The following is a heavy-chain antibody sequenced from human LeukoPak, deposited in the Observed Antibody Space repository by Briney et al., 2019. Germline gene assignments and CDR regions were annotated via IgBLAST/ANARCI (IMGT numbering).Heavy chain of an antibody. J-gene: IGHJ3*02. Sequence: PSETLSLTCTGSGGSISSYYWSWIRQPPGKGLEWIGYIYYSGSTNYNPSLKSRVTISVDTSKNQFSLKLSSVTAADTAVYYCARDTTPKYYYDSSGYYWFGAFDIWGQGTMVTVSS. V-gene: IGHV4-59*01. D-gene: IGHD3-22*01. CDR1: GGSISSYY. CDR3: ARDTTPKYYYDSSGYYWFGAFDI. CDR2: IYYSGST.